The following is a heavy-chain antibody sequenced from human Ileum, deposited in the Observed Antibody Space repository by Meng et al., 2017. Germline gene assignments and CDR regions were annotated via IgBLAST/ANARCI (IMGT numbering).Heavy chain of an antibody. Sequence: GESLKISCKGSGYSFAGYWIGWVRQMPGKGLEWMGIIFPDDSRTKYNPSFEGQVTMSADKYISTAYLQWSDLKASDTAMYYCARFSGPTFMANWFDPWGQGTLVTVSS. D-gene: IGHD6-19*01. CDR3: ARFSGPTFMANWFDP. CDR1: GYSFAGYW. V-gene: IGHV5-51*01. CDR2: IFPDDSRT. J-gene: IGHJ5*02.